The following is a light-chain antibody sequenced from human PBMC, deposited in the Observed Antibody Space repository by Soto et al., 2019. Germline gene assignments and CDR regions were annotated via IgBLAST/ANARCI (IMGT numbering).Light chain of an antibody. CDR1: QDISSY. Sequence: DIQLTQSPTVLSASVGDRVTITCRASQDISSYLAWYQQKPGKAPRLLIYAASTLQSGVPSRFSGSGSGTEFALTISSLQPEDFATYYCHQVNSYPRTFGQGTKLEIK. CDR3: HQVNSYPRT. V-gene: IGKV1-9*01. CDR2: AAS. J-gene: IGKJ2*02.